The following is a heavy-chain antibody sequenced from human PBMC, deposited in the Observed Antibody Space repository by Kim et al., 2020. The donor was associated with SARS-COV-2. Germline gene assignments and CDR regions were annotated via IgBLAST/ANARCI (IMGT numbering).Heavy chain of an antibody. V-gene: IGHV3-23*01. CDR3: ANHGSGSYFDF. D-gene: IGHD3-10*01. CDR2: T. Sequence: TYYADSVKGRFTISRDNSNNTLYLQMNSLRAEDTAVYYCANHGSGSYFDFWGQGTLVTVSS. J-gene: IGHJ4*02.